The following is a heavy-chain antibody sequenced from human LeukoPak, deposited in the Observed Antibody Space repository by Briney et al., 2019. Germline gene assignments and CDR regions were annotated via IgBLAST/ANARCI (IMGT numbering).Heavy chain of an antibody. V-gene: IGHV1-18*01. J-gene: IGHJ4*02. D-gene: IGHD6-19*01. CDR2: ISAYNGNT. CDR3: ARGQRQWLVLRRPFDY. Sequence: ASVKVSCKASGYTFTSYGISWVRQAPGQGLEWMGWISAYNGNTNYAQKLQGRVTMTTDTSTSTAYMELRSLRSDDTAVYYCARGQRQWLVLRRPFDYWGQGTLVTVSS. CDR1: GYTFTSYG.